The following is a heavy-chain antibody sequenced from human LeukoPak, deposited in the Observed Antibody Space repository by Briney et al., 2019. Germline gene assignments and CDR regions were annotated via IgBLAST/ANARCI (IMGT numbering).Heavy chain of an antibody. CDR2: ISSSGSTI. Sequence: PGGSLRLSCAASGFTFSDYYMSWIRQAPGKGLEWVSYISSSGSTIYYADSVKGRFTISRDNAKNSLYLQLNSLRAEDTAVYYCARVLYDSSGYYYEGGSPSFDYWGQGTLVTVSS. CDR1: GFTFSDYY. CDR3: ARVLYDSSGYYYEGGSPSFDY. D-gene: IGHD3-22*01. J-gene: IGHJ4*02. V-gene: IGHV3-11*01.